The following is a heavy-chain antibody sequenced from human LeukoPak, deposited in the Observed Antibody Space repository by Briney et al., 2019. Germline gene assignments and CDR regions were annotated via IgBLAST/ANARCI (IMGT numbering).Heavy chain of an antibody. D-gene: IGHD6-6*01. CDR1: GYTFTGYY. V-gene: IGHV1-2*02. J-gene: IGHJ3*02. CDR2: INPNSGGT. CDR3: ARDSSSSPRRDAFDI. Sequence: GASVKVSCKASGYTFTGYYMHWVRQAPGQGLEWMGWINPNSGGTNYAQKFQGRVTMTRDTSISTAYMELSRLRSDDTAVYYCARDSSSSPRRDAFDIWGQGTMVTVSS.